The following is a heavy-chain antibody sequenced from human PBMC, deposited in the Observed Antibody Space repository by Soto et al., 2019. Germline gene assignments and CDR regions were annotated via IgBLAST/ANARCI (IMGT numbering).Heavy chain of an antibody. J-gene: IGHJ3*02. D-gene: IGHD3-22*01. CDR3: ARERAYYYDSSGYYGAFDI. CDR2: IYYSGST. V-gene: IGHV4-31*03. CDR1: GGSISSGGYY. Sequence: QVQLQESGPGLVKPSQTLSLTCTVSGGSISSGGYYWSWIRQHPGKGLEWLGYIYYSGSTYYNPSLKSRVTISVDTSKNQFSLKLSSVTAADTAVYYCARERAYYYDSSGYYGAFDIWGQGTMVTVSS.